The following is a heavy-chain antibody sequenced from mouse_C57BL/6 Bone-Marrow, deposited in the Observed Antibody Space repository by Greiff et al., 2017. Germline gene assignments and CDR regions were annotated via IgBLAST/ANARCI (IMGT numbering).Heavy chain of an antibody. CDR1: GYAFSSSW. V-gene: IGHV1-82*01. D-gene: IGHD1-1*01. J-gene: IGHJ3*01. CDR3: AREGFIKGFFAY. CDR2: SYPGDGDT. Sequence: VQLKQSGPELVKPGASVKISCKASGYAFSSSWMNWVKQRPGKGLEWIGRSYPGDGDTNYNGKFKGKATLTADKSSSTAYMQLSSLTSEDSAVYFCAREGFIKGFFAYWGQGTLVTVSA.